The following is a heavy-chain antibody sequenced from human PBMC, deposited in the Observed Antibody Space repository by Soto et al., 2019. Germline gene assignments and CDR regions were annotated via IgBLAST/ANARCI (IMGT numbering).Heavy chain of an antibody. D-gene: IGHD5-18*01. CDR1: GFTFSSYG. J-gene: IGHJ6*02. V-gene: IGHV3-33*01. Sequence: QVQLVESGGGVVQPGRSLRLSCAASGFTFSSYGMHWVRQAPGKGLEWVAVIWYDGSNKYYADSVKGRFTISRDNSKNTLYLQMNSLRAEDTAVYYCARVAGGTPDTIYYYYGMDVWGQGTTVTVSS. CDR2: IWYDGSNK. CDR3: ARVAGGTPDTIYYYYGMDV.